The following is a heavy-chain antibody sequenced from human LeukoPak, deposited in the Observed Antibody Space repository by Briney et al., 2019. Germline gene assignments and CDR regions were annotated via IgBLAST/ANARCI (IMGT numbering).Heavy chain of an antibody. CDR2: ISTTGSSI. Sequence: GGSLRLSCAASGFTFSSYEMNWVRQAPGKGLEWVSYISTTGSSIYYADSVKGRFTISRDNVKNLLYPQMNSLRAEDTAVYYCARVQRGIAVALDYWGQGTLATVSS. V-gene: IGHV3-48*03. CDR1: GFTFSSYE. CDR3: ARVQRGIAVALDY. D-gene: IGHD6-19*01. J-gene: IGHJ4*02.